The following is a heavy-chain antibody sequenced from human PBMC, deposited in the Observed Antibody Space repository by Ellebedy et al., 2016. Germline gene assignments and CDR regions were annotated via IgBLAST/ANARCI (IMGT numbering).Heavy chain of an antibody. Sequence: SETLSLTCAVYGGSFSGYYWSWIRQPPGKGLEWIGEINHSGSTNYNPSLKSRVTISVDTSKNQFSLKLSSVTAADTAVYYCARDGFGEPNMYYFDYWGQGTLVTVSS. D-gene: IGHD3-10*01. CDR1: GGSFSGYY. J-gene: IGHJ4*02. CDR2: INHSGST. CDR3: ARDGFGEPNMYYFDY. V-gene: IGHV4-34*01.